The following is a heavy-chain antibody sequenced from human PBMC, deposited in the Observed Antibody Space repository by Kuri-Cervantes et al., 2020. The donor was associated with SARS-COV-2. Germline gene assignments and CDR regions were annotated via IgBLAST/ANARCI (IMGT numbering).Heavy chain of an antibody. CDR3: ARGRPFDY. CDR2: IYYSGST. J-gene: IGHJ4*02. CDR1: GGSISSSSYY. V-gene: IGHV4-39*07. Sequence: GSLRLSCTVSGGSISSSSYYWGWIRQPPGKGLEWIGSIYYSGSTYYNPSLKSRVTISVDRSKNQFSLKLSSVAAVDTAVYYCARGRPFDYWGQGTLVTVSS.